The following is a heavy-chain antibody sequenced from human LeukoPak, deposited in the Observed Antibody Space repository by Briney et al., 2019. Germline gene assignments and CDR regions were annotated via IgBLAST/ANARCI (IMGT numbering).Heavy chain of an antibody. V-gene: IGHV3-33*06. CDR2: IWYDGSNK. D-gene: IGHD6-19*01. CDR3: AKGYSSGWPYYFDY. Sequence: GGSLRLSCAASGFTFSSYGMHWVRQAPGKGLEWVAVIWYDGSNKYYADSVKGRFTISRDNSKKMLYLQMNSLRAEDTAVYYRAKGYSSGWPYYFDYWGQGTLVTVSS. CDR1: GFTFSSYG. J-gene: IGHJ4*02.